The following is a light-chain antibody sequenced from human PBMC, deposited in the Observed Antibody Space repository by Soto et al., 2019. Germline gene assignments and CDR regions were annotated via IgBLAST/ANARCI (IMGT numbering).Light chain of an antibody. CDR1: SSNIGSNY. J-gene: IGLJ7*01. CDR2: TNN. Sequence: QSVLTQPPSASGTPGQRVTISCSGSSSNIGSNYVYWYQQLPGTAPKLLIYTNNQRPSGVPARFSCSKSGTSASLAISGLRSEDEEDYYCAAWDDSLSGSVFGGGTQLTVL. CDR3: AAWDDSLSGSV. V-gene: IGLV1-47*01.